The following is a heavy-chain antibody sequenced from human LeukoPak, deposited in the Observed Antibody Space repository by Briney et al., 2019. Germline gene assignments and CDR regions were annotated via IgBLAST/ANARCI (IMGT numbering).Heavy chain of an antibody. CDR2: IYYSGST. CDR1: GGSISSYY. CDR3: ARDRVAVAGVTGNFDY. J-gene: IGHJ4*02. Sequence: SETLSLTCTVSGGSISSYYWSWIRQPPGKGLEWMGYIYYSGSTNYNPSLKSRVAISVDTSKNQFSLKLSSVTAADTAVYYCARDRVAVAGVTGNFDYWGQGTLVTVSS. D-gene: IGHD6-19*01. V-gene: IGHV4-59*01.